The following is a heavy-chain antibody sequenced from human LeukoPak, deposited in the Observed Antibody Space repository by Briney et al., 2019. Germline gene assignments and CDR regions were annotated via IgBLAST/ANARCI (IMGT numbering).Heavy chain of an antibody. CDR3: SSGSSMDV. J-gene: IGHJ6*02. D-gene: IGHD3-22*01. Sequence: GGSLRLPCAVSGRTFSSYAMHWVRQAPGKGLEYVSVISSNGGNTYYADSVKGRFTISRDNSKNTLFLQMSSLRAEDTAVYSCSSGSSMDVWGQGTTVTVSS. CDR1: GRTFSSYA. V-gene: IGHV3-64D*06. CDR2: ISSNGGNT.